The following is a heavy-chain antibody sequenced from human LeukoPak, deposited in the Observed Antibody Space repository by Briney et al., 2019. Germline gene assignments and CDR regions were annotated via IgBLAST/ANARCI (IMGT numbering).Heavy chain of an antibody. D-gene: IGHD2-2*02. V-gene: IGHV4-61*02. Sequence: PSETLSLTCTVAGGSISRGSYDWGWIRQPAGKGLEWIVRIYTSGSTNYNPSLKSRFTISVDTSKNQFSLKLSSVTAADTAVYYCARQLLYGWFDPWGQGTLVTVSS. CDR2: IYTSGST. CDR3: ARQLLYGWFDP. J-gene: IGHJ5*02. CDR1: GGSISRGSYD.